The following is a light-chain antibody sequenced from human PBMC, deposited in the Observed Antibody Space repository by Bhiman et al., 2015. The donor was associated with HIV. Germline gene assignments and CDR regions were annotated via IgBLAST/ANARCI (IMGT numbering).Light chain of an antibody. CDR1: SSNVGRNY. V-gene: IGLV1-47*01. Sequence: QSVLTQTPSASGAPGQGVTISCSGSSSNVGRNYVYWYQQLPGTTPKLLIYKNNQRPSGVPDRFSGSKSGTSASLAISGLRSEDEAAYYCAAWDDSLNGVVFGGGTKVTVL. CDR3: AAWDDSLNGVV. J-gene: IGLJ2*01. CDR2: KNN.